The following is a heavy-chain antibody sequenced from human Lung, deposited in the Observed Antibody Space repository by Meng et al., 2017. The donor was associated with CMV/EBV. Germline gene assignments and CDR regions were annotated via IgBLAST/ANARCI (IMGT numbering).Heavy chain of an antibody. CDR1: GFTFRNCG. CDR2: MRYDGRNK. CDR3: ARSYADFWSGCAAP. D-gene: IGHD3-3*01. V-gene: IGHV3-30*02. J-gene: IGHJ5*02. Sequence: SGFTFRNCGMHWGRQAPGKGLGWVAFMRYDGRNKQYADSVKGRFTISRDSFKNTLSLQMNSLRVEDTAVYYCARSYADFWSGCAAPWGQGTLVTVSS.